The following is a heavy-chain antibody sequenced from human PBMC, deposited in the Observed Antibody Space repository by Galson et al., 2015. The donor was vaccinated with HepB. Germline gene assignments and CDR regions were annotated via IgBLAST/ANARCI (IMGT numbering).Heavy chain of an antibody. CDR1: GYTFTGYY. J-gene: IGHJ3*02. V-gene: IGHV1-2*02. D-gene: IGHD2-2*01. CDR2: INPNSGGT. Sequence: SVKVSCKASGYTFTGYYMHWVRQAPGQGLEWMGWINPNSGGTNYARKFQGRVTMTRDTSISTAYMELSRLRSDDTAVYYCARGYCSSTSCYWGAFDIWGQGTMVTVSS. CDR3: ARGYCSSTSCYWGAFDI.